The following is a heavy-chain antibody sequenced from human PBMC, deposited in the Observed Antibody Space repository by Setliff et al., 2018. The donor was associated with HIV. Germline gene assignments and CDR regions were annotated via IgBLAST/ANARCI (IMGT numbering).Heavy chain of an antibody. D-gene: IGHD2-15*01. V-gene: IGHV3-15*01. CDR3: TTESGAVYYYYMDV. J-gene: IGHJ6*03. Sequence: GGSLRLSCAASGFTFSNAWMSWVRQAQGKGLEWVGRIKSKTDGGTTDYAAPVKGRFTISRDDSKNTLYLQMNSLKTEDTAVYYCTTESGAVYYYYMDVWGKGTTVTVSS. CDR2: IKSKTDGGTT. CDR1: GFTFSNAW.